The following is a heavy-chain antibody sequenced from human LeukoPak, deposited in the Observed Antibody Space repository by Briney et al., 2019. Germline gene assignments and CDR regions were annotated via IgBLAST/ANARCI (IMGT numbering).Heavy chain of an antibody. CDR1: GFTFSNYA. V-gene: IGHV3-23*01. CDR3: AKDPVGSGPDFDF. D-gene: IGHD6-19*01. CDR2: ISGSGGTT. Sequence: GGSLRLSCAASGFTFSNYAMNWVRQAPGKGLEWVSGISGSGGTTYYADSVKGRFTISRDNSKDTLYLQMNSLRAEDTALYYCAKDPVGSGPDFDFWGQGTLVTVSS. J-gene: IGHJ4*02.